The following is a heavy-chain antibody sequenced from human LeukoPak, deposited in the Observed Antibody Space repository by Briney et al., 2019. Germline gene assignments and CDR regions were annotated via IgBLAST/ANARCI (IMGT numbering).Heavy chain of an antibody. CDR1: GGSFSGYY. CDR3: AREGWGSYYYYYMDV. V-gene: IGHV4-34*01. Sequence: SETLSLTCAVYGGSFSGYYWSWIRQPPGKGLEWIGEINHSGSTNYNPSLKSRVTTSVDTSKNQFSLKLSSVTATDTAVYYCAREGWGSYYYYYMDVWGKGTTVTVSS. D-gene: IGHD1-26*01. CDR2: INHSGST. J-gene: IGHJ6*03.